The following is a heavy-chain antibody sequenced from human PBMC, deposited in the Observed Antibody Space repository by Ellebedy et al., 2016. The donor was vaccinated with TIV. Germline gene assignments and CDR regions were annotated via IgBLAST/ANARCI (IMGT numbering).Heavy chain of an antibody. CDR1: GGSISSYY. Sequence: SETLSLTCTVSGGSISSYYWSWIRQPPGKGLEWIGYIYYSGSTNYNPSLKSRVTISVDTSKNQFSLKLSSVTAADTAVYYCARASQEQWLVRAPWYFDLWGRGTLVTVSS. CDR3: ARASQEQWLVRAPWYFDL. J-gene: IGHJ2*01. V-gene: IGHV4-59*01. CDR2: IYYSGST. D-gene: IGHD6-19*01.